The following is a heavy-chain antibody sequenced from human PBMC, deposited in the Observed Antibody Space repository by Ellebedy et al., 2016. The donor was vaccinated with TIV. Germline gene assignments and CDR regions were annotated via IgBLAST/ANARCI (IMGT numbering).Heavy chain of an antibody. D-gene: IGHD6-19*01. CDR1: GYTFTDYH. Sequence: AASVKVSCKASGYTFTDYHIHWVRQAPGQGLEWMGWINPNSGGTNYAQKFQGRVTMTRDTSISTAYMELSRLRSDDTAVYYCAIDIENSSGYWGQGTLVTVSS. CDR2: INPNSGGT. CDR3: AIDIENSSGY. J-gene: IGHJ4*02. V-gene: IGHV1-2*02.